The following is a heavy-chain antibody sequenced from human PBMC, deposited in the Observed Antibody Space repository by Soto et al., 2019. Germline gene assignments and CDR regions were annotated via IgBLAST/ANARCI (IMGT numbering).Heavy chain of an antibody. J-gene: IGHJ5*02. D-gene: IGHD1-26*01. CDR1: GYSFTSYA. Sequence: QVQLVQSGAEVTKPGASVKISCKASGYSFTSYALHWVRQAPGQSLEWMGWLNSGNGNTKYSQNFQGRVTISRDTSASTAFMELSRLTSEDTAVYYCARESGWFDPWGQGTLVTVSS. V-gene: IGHV1-3*01. CDR2: LNSGNGNT. CDR3: ARESGWFDP.